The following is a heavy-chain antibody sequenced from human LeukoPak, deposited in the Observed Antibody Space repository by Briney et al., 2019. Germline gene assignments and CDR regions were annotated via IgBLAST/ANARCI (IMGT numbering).Heavy chain of an antibody. CDR2: ISAYNGNT. CDR3: AREDLGYCSSTSCSQGLGWFDP. D-gene: IGHD2-2*03. CDR1: GYTFTSYG. J-gene: IGHJ5*02. Sequence: AASVKVSCKASGYTFTSYGISWVRQAPGQGLEWMGWISAYNGNTNYAQKLQGRVTMTTDTSTSTAYMELRSLRSDDTAVYYCAREDLGYCSSTSCSQGLGWFDPWGQGTLVTVSS. V-gene: IGHV1-18*01.